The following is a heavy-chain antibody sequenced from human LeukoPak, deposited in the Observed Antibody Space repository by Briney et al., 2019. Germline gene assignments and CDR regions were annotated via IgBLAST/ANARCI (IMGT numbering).Heavy chain of an antibody. D-gene: IGHD3-10*01. J-gene: IGHJ4*02. CDR1: GFTFNTYS. V-gene: IGHV3-21*01. Sequence: GGSLRLSCGASGFTFNTYSMSWVRQPPGKGLEWVSFISIGSHYIYYPDSVKGRFPISRDKTKNSLFLQMNSLRPEDTAVYYCARGSLSSGSHYGEYWGEGTVVSVA. CDR3: ARGSLSSGSHYGEY. CDR2: ISIGSHYI.